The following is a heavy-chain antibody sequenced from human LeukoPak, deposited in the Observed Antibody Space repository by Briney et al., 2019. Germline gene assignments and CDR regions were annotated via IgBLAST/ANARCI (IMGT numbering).Heavy chain of an antibody. Sequence: GGSLRLSCAASGFTFSNAWMSWVRQATGKGLEWVGRIKSKTDGGITDYAAPVKGRFTISRDDSKNTLYLQMNSLKTEDTAVYYCTTDSPAVGATVLWGQGTLVTVSS. J-gene: IGHJ4*02. CDR3: TTDSPAVGATVL. D-gene: IGHD1-26*01. V-gene: IGHV3-15*01. CDR2: IKSKTDGGIT. CDR1: GFTFSNAW.